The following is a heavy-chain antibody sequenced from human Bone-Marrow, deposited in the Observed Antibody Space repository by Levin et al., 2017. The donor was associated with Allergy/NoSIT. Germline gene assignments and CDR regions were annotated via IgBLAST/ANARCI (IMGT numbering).Heavy chain of an antibody. V-gene: IGHV3-23*01. D-gene: IGHD2-2*01. CDR1: GFSFRSYA. CDR2: ISSLGGST. CDR3: AKDLSVAPDLDY. J-gene: IGHJ4*02. Sequence: GGSLRLSCAASGFSFRSYAMSWVRQAPGKGLEWVSLISSLGGSTYYADSVKGRFTISRDNSKNTLYLQMNSLRAEDTAVYYCAKDLSVAPDLDYWGQGTLVTVSS.